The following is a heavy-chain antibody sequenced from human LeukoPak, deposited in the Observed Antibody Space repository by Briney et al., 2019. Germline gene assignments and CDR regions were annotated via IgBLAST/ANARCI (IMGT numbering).Heavy chain of an antibody. CDR1: GGSISSYY. Sequence: SETLSLTCTVSGGSISSYYWSWIRQPAGKGLEWIGRIYISGSTNYNPSLKSRVTMSVDTSKSQFSLKLSSVTAADTAVYYCARDLNKYSSSWFHWGQGTLVTVSS. D-gene: IGHD6-13*01. J-gene: IGHJ4*02. CDR3: ARDLNKYSSSWFH. V-gene: IGHV4-4*07. CDR2: IYISGST.